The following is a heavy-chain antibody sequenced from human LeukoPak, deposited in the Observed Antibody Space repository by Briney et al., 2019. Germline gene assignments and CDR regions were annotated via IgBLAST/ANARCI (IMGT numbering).Heavy chain of an antibody. CDR1: GFTFSTYW. D-gene: IGHD3-10*01. J-gene: IGHJ4*02. Sequence: GSLRLSCAASGFTFSTYWMTWVRQAPGKGLEWVANIKQDGSEKYYVDSVKGRFTISRDNAENSLYLQMNSLRAEDTAVYYCARDRGLGSYWEGFDYWGQGTPVTVSS. CDR3: ARDRGLGSYWEGFDY. CDR2: IKQDGSEK. V-gene: IGHV3-7*01.